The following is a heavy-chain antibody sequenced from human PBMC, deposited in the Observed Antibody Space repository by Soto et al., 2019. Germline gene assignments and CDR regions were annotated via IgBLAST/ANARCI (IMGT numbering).Heavy chain of an antibody. J-gene: IGHJ4*02. Sequence: QVQLVQSGAEVKKPGSSVKVSCKASGGTFSSYAISWVRQAPGQGLEWMGGIIPIFGTANYAQKFQGRVTITADEATSTADMEQRSMRYEDAAVFYCAGDIVAGSEGWGQGTLVTVSS. D-gene: IGHD3-16*02. CDR1: GGTFSSYA. CDR2: IIPIFGTA. CDR3: AGDIVAGSEG. V-gene: IGHV1-69*12.